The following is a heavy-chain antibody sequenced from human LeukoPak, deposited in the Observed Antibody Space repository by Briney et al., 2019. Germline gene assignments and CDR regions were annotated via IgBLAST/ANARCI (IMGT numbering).Heavy chain of an antibody. V-gene: IGHV1-69*01. CDR1: GGTFSSYA. CDR2: IIPIFGTA. Sequence: EASVKVSCTASGGTFSSYAISWVRQAPGQGLEWMGGIIPIFGTANYAQKFQGRVTITADESTSTAYMELSSLRSEDTAVYYCAREWFDLLEPPNYYYYYGMDVWGQGTTVTVSS. D-gene: IGHD1-1*01. J-gene: IGHJ6*02. CDR3: AREWFDLLEPPNYYYYYGMDV.